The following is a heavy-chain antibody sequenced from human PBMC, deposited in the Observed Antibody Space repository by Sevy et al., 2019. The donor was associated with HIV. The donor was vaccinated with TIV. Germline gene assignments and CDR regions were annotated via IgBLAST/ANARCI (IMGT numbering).Heavy chain of an antibody. CDR2: IWYDGSNK. V-gene: IGHV3-33*01. CDR1: GFTFSSYG. Sequence: GGSLRLSCAASGFTFSSYGMHWVRQAPGKGLEWVAVIWYDGSNKYYADSVKGRFTISRDNSKNTLYLQMNSLRAEDTAVYYCARSYYDFWSGYYTDYYFDYWGQGTLDTVSS. CDR3: ARSYYDFWSGYYTDYYFDY. D-gene: IGHD3-3*01. J-gene: IGHJ4*02.